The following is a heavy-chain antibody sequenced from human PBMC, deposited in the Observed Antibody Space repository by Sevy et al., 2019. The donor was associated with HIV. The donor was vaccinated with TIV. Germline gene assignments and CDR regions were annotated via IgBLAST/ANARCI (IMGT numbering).Heavy chain of an antibody. J-gene: IGHJ4*02. CDR2: FTGSGTNT. CDR1: GFTFSSYA. V-gene: IGHV3-23*01. D-gene: IGHD6-19*01. CDR3: AKDSILVAGHFDY. Sequence: GGSLRLSCAASGFTFSSYAMSWVRQAPGKGLEWVSSFTGSGTNTFYADSVKGRFTISRDNSKNTLYLQMSSLRAEDTAVYYCAKDSILVAGHFDYWGQGTLVTVSS.